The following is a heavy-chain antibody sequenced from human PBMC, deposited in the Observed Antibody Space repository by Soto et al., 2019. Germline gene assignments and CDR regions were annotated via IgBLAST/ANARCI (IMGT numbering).Heavy chain of an antibody. Sequence: LSLTCAASGFTFDDYAMHWVRQAPGKGLEWVSGISWNSGSIGYADSVKGRFTISRDNAKNSLYLQMNSLRAEDTALYYCAKDIKGGTMVRGVIDYWGQGTLVTVSS. D-gene: IGHD3-10*01. J-gene: IGHJ4*02. CDR2: ISWNSGSI. V-gene: IGHV3-9*01. CDR3: AKDIKGGTMVRGVIDY. CDR1: GFTFDDYA.